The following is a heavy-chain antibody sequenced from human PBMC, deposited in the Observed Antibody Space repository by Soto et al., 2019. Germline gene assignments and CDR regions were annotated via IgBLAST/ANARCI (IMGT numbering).Heavy chain of an antibody. CDR1: GGSISSSSYY. CDR2: IYYSGST. J-gene: IGHJ6*02. D-gene: IGHD3-9*01. Sequence: NPSETLSLTCTVSGGSISSSSYYWGWIRQPPGKGLEWIGSIYYSGSTYYNPSLKSQVPISVDTSKNQFSLKLSSVTAADTAVYYCAATDYDILTGYWGYYGMDVWGQGTTVTVSS. V-gene: IGHV4-39*01. CDR3: AATDYDILTGYWGYYGMDV.